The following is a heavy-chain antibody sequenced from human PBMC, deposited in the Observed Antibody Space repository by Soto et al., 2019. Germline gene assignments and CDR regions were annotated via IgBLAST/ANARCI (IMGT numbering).Heavy chain of an antibody. V-gene: IGHV3-33*01. CDR1: GFNFRNYG. CDR2: IWYDGSDK. CDR3: ARLYTWIMDY. J-gene: IGHJ4*02. Sequence: PGGSLRLSCAASGFNFRNYGMHWVRQAPGKGLEWVAIIWYDGSDKYYADSVKGRFTISRDNPKNTLYLQIDSLRAEDTAMYYCARLYTWIMDYWGQGIMVTVSS. D-gene: IGHD5-12*01.